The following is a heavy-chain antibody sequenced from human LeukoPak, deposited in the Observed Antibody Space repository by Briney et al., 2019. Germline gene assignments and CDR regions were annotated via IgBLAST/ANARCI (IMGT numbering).Heavy chain of an antibody. J-gene: IGHJ4*02. CDR3: AKDLAPYYYGSGSYYSLFDY. CDR1: GFTFSSYG. V-gene: IGHV3-23*01. D-gene: IGHD3-10*01. CDR2: ISGSGGST. Sequence: GGSLRLSCAASGFTFSSYGMSWVRQAPGKGLEWVSAISGSGGSTYYADSVKGRFTISRDNSKNTLYLQMNSLRAEDTAVYYCAKDLAPYYYGSGSYYSLFDYWGQGTLVTVSS.